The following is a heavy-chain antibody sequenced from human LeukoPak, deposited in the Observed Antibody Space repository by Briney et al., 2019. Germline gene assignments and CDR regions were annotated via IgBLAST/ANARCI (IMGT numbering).Heavy chain of an antibody. V-gene: IGHV3-21*04. J-gene: IGHJ4*02. CDR1: GFTFSSYS. CDR2: ISSSSSYI. CDR3: ARNGVLWFGEPNDY. Sequence: GGSLRLSCAASGFTFSSYSMNWVRQAPGKGLEWVSSISSSSSYIYYADSVKGRFTISRDNAKNSLYLQMNSLRAEDTAVYYCARNGVLWFGEPNDYWGQGTLVTVSS. D-gene: IGHD3-10*01.